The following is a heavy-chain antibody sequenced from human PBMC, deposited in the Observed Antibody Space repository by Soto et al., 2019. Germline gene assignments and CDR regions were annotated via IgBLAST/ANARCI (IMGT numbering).Heavy chain of an antibody. V-gene: IGHV3-48*03. CDR3: ASPLVTAPHDAFDI. CDR2: ISNSGRTI. CDR1: GFTFSTYE. J-gene: IGHJ3*02. Sequence: PGGSLRLSCVASGFTFSTYEMQWVRQAPGKGLEWVSYISNSGRTIYYADSVKGRFTISRDNAKDSLFLQMDSLRAEDTAVYYCASPLVTAPHDAFDIWGQGTMVTVSS. D-gene: IGHD2-21*02.